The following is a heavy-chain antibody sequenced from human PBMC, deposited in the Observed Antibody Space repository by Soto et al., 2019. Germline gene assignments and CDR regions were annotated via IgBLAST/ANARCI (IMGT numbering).Heavy chain of an antibody. Sequence: EVQLVESGGGLVKPGGSLRLSCAASGFTFSSYSMNWVRQAPGKGLECVSSISSSSSYIYYADSVKGRFTISRDNAKNSPYLQVNSLRAEDTAVYYCAREGIAAALDYWGQGTLVTVSS. J-gene: IGHJ4*02. D-gene: IGHD6-13*01. CDR2: ISSSSSYI. V-gene: IGHV3-21*01. CDR3: AREGIAAALDY. CDR1: GFTFSSYS.